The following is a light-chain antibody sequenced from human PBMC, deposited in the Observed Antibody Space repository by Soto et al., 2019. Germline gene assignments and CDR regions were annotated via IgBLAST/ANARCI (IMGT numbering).Light chain of an antibody. CDR3: TSYDGRKNLV. V-gene: IGLV2-8*01. CDR1: SSDIGGYNY. CDR2: EVS. Sequence: QSVLTQPPSASGSPGQSVTISCTGTSSDIGGYNYVSWYQQHPGKAPKLIIYEVSKRPSGVPDRFSGSKSGNTASLTVSGLQPEDEAAYSRTSYDGRKNLVLAGGTKVTV. J-gene: IGLJ3*02.